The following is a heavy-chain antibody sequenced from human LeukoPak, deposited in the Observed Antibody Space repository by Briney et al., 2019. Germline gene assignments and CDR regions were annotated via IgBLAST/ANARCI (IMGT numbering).Heavy chain of an antibody. Sequence: GGSLRLSCAASGFTISNYWMSWVRQAPGKGLEWVANIKQDGSEKKYVDSVKGRFSISRDNAKNSLYLQIYSLRVEDTAGYYCARGEAFCDYWGQGTLVTVSS. V-gene: IGHV3-7*02. CDR1: GFTISNYW. D-gene: IGHD3-10*01. J-gene: IGHJ4*02. CDR2: IKQDGSEK. CDR3: ARGEAFCDY.